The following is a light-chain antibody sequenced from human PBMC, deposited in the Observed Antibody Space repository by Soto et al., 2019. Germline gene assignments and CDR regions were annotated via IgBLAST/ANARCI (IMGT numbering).Light chain of an antibody. CDR1: QSVSNNY. CDR3: QQYGSSPPYT. J-gene: IGKJ2*01. V-gene: IGKV3-20*01. Sequence: EVVLTQSTGTLSLSPGERATLSCRASQSVSNNYLAWYQQKPGQSPKLLIFGSSDRATGIPDWFSGSGSGTDFTLSISILEPEDFAVYYCQQYGSSPPYTFGQGTKLEMK. CDR2: GSS.